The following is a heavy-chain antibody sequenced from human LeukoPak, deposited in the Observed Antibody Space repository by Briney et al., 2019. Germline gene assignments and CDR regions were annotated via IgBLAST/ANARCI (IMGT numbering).Heavy chain of an antibody. CDR2: ISGSGGST. CDR3: AKDELSYCGGDCYIPNWFDP. D-gene: IGHD2-21*02. J-gene: IGHJ5*02. V-gene: IGHV3-23*01. Sequence: PGGSLRLSCAASGFTFSSYAMSWVRQAPGKGLEWVSAISGSGGSTYYADSVKGRFTISRDNSKNTLYLQMNSLRAEDTDVYYCAKDELSYCGGDCYIPNWFDPWGQGTLVTVSS. CDR1: GFTFSSYA.